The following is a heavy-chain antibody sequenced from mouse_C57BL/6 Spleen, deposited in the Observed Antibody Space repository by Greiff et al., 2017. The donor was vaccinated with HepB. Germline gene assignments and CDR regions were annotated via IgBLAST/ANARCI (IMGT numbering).Heavy chain of an antibody. J-gene: IGHJ3*01. CDR2: ISSGSSTI. V-gene: IGHV5-17*01. D-gene: IGHD2-3*01. CDR3: ARPLYDGYPAY. Sequence: DVQLVESGGGLVKPGGSLKLSCAASGFTFSDYGMHWVRQAPEKGLEWVAYISSGSSTIYYADTVKGRFTISRDNAKNTLFLQMTSLRSEDTAMYYCARPLYDGYPAYWGQGTLVTVSA. CDR1: GFTFSDYG.